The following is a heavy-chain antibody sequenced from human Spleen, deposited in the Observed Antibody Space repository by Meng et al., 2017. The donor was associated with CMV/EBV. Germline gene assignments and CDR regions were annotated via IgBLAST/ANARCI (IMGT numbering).Heavy chain of an antibody. CDR3: ARLLEWFRFYYYGMDV. D-gene: IGHD3-3*01. J-gene: IGHJ6*02. V-gene: IGHV3-74*01. CDR2: IYSDGIST. Sequence: GESLKISCAVSGVNFNTFWMHWVRQVPGKGLEWLSRIYSDGISTRYADSVKGRFTISRDNAKNSLYLQMNSLRAEDTAVYYCARLLEWFRFYYYGMDVWGQGTTVTVSS. CDR1: GVNFNTFW.